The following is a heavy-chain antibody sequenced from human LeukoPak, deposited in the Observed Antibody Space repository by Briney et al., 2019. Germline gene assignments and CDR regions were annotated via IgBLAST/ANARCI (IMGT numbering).Heavy chain of an antibody. CDR2: ISSSSSTI. J-gene: IGHJ4*02. CDR3: ARSTQWLVDY. CDR1: GFPFNSYS. Sequence: GALRLSCATSGFPFNSYSMNWVRQAPGKGLEWVSYISSSSSTIYYADSVKGRFTISRDNAKNSLYLQMNSLRAEDTAVYYCARSTQWLVDYWGQGTLVTVSS. V-gene: IGHV3-48*01. D-gene: IGHD6-19*01.